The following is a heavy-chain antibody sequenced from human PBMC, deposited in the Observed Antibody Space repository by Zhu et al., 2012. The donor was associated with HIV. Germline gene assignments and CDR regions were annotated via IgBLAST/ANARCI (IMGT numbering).Heavy chain of an antibody. J-gene: IGHJ2*01. CDR2: IYHSGST. CDR3: AREAFKKPGIAVAGTLGWYFDL. Sequence: QVQLQESGPGLVKPSETLSLTCAVSGYSISSGYYWGWIRQPPGKGLEWIGSIYHSGSTYYNPSLKSRVTISVDTSKNQFSLKLSSVTAADTAVYYCAREAFKKPGIAVAGTLGWYFDLWGRGTLVTVSS. V-gene: IGHV4-38-2*02. CDR1: GYSISSGYY. D-gene: IGHD6-19*01.